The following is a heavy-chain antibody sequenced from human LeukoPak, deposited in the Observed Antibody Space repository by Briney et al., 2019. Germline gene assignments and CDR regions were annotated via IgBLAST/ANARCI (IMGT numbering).Heavy chain of an antibody. V-gene: IGHV1-69*13. CDR3: AREVGEPGAFDI. Sequence: SVKVSCKASGGTFSSYAISWVRQAPGQGLEWMGGIIPIFGTANYAQKFQGRVTITADESTSTAYMELSSLRSEDTAVYYCAREVGEPGAFDIWGQGTMVTVSS. CDR1: GGTFSSYA. CDR2: IIPIFGTA. D-gene: IGHD3-10*01. J-gene: IGHJ3*02.